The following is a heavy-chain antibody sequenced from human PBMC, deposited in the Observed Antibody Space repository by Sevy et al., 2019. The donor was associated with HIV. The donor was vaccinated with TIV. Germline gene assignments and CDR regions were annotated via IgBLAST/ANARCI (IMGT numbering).Heavy chain of an antibody. CDR1: AFTFSSYW. CDR3: ARTVNYADTYYYYYAMDV. Sequence: GGSLRLSCAASAFTFSSYWMTWVRQAPGKGLEWVANINKDGSEENYVDSVKGRVTIFRDNAKKSHFLQMNSLRAEDTAVYYCARTVNYADTYYYYYAMDVWGPGTTVTVSS. V-gene: IGHV3-7*01. D-gene: IGHD1-7*01. CDR2: INKDGSEE. J-gene: IGHJ6*02.